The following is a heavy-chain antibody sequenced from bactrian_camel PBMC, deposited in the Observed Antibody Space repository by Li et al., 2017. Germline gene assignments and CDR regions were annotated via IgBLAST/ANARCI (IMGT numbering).Heavy chain of an antibody. CDR3: AAAESTIVVVTTGLDAFGY. CDR1: GDTYSNYY. Sequence: HVQLVESGGGSVQSGGSLRLSCAASGDTYSNYYMGWFRRAPGKEREGVEVIDSDGSTNYADSVKGRFTISQDNAKNTLYLQMNSLKPEDTAMYYCAAAESTIVVVTTGLDAFGYWGQGTQVTVS. J-gene: IGHJ6*01. V-gene: IGHV3S53*01. D-gene: IGHD2*01. CDR2: IDSDGST.